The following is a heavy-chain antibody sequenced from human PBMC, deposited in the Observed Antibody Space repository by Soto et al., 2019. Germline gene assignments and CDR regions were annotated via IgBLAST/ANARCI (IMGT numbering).Heavy chain of an antibody. D-gene: IGHD2-2*01. V-gene: IGHV4-39*01. CDR1: GDSISSSSFY. CDR3: VRHRGRTLPAGTGSWFDP. Sequence: QLQLQESGPGLVKPSETLSLTCTVSGDSISSSSFYWAWIRQPPGKGLEWIGSIYPSGSTYYNPSLKSRVTISVDPSTNPFPLQLSSLPAADTTVYYCVRHRGRTLPAGTGSWFDPWGQGTLVTVSS. J-gene: IGHJ5*02. CDR2: IYPSGST.